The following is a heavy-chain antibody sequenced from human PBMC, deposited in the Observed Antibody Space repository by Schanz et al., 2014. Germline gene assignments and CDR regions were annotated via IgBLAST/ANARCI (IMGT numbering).Heavy chain of an antibody. D-gene: IGHD5-18*01. CDR2: INHSGST. CDR3: ARGSFLRGHSYGDDY. V-gene: IGHV4-34*01. CDR1: GGSFSNFY. J-gene: IGHJ4*02. Sequence: QVQLQQWGAGLLKPSETLSLTCAVYGGSFSNFYWSWIRQPPGKGLEWIGEINHSGSTNYNPSLKSRVTISVDASKTHFSLKLRSVTAADTAVYYCARGSFLRGHSYGDDYWGQGTLVTVSS.